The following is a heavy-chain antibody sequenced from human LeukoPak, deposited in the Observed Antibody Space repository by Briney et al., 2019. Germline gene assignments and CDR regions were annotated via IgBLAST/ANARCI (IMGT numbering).Heavy chain of an antibody. J-gene: IGHJ3*02. CDR1: GFTFGDYW. CDR3: ASLDIVVVPAAYRDDDAFDI. V-gene: IGHV3-7*01. Sequence: GGSLRLSCEASGFTFGDYWMSWVRQAPGKGLEWVANINHVGSEKYYVDSVEGRFTISRANAQNSLFLLMNSLRAEDTAVYYCASLDIVVVPAAYRDDDAFDIWGQETMVTVSS. D-gene: IGHD2-2*03. CDR2: INHVGSEK.